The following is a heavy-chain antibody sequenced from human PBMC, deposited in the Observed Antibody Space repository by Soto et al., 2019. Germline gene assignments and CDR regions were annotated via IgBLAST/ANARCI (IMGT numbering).Heavy chain of an antibody. CDR2: INPNSGGT. D-gene: IGHD5-18*01. Sequence: QVQLVQSGAEVKKPGASVKVSCKASGYTFTGYYMHWVRQAPGQGLDWMGWINPNSGGTNYAQKFQGWVNMTRETSISKAYMELSRLRSDDTAVYYCARGRWLQLWLVDSWGQGTLVTVSS. J-gene: IGHJ4*02. CDR1: GYTFTGYY. V-gene: IGHV1-2*04. CDR3: ARGRWLQLWLVDS.